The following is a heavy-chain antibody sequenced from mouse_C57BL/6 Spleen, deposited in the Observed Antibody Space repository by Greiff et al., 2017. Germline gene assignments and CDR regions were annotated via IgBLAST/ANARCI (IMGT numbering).Heavy chain of an antibody. CDR1: GYAFSSYW. D-gene: IGHD2-14*01. Sequence: VQLQQSGAELVKPGASVKISCKASGYAFSSYWMNWVKQRPGKGLEWIGQIYPGDGDTNYNGKFKGKATLTADKSYSTAYMQRSSLTSEDSAVYFCARSHREGYYFDYWGQGTTLTVSS. CDR2: IYPGDGDT. CDR3: ARSHREGYYFDY. J-gene: IGHJ2*01. V-gene: IGHV1-80*01.